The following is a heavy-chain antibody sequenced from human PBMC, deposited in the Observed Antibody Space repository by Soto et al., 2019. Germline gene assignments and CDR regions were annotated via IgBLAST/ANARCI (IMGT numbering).Heavy chain of an antibody. Sequence: GESLKISCKGSGYSSTSYWIGWVRQMPGKGLEWMGIIYPGDSDTRYSPSFQGQVTISADKSISTAYLQWSSLKASDTAMYYCASQGPSLSSSWYFDYWGQGTLVTVSS. V-gene: IGHV5-51*01. D-gene: IGHD6-13*01. CDR1: GYSSTSYW. CDR3: ASQGPSLSSSWYFDY. J-gene: IGHJ4*02. CDR2: IYPGDSDT.